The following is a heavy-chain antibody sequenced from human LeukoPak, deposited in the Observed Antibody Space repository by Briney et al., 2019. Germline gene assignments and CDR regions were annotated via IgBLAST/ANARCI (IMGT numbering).Heavy chain of an antibody. D-gene: IGHD2-21*02. Sequence: GASVKVSCKASGYTFTSYDINWVRQAPGQGLEWMGRIIPILGIANYAQKFQGRVTITADKSTSTAYMELSSLRSEDTAVYYCASELAGLVTAPAGVQHWGQGTLVTVSS. CDR2: IIPILGIA. CDR1: GYTFTSYD. CDR3: ASELAGLVTAPAGVQH. V-gene: IGHV1-69*04. J-gene: IGHJ1*01.